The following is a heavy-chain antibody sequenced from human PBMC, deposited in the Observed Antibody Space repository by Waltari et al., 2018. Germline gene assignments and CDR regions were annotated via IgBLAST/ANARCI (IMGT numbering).Heavy chain of an antibody. Sequence: QVQLPESGPGLVKPSETLSLTCAVSGYSLSSGYYWGWIRQPPGKGLEWIGSIYHSGSTYYNPSLKSRVTISVDTSKNQFSLKLSSVTAADTAVYYCARIPDCSSTSCPNNWFDPWGQGTLVTVSS. D-gene: IGHD2-2*01. CDR3: ARIPDCSSTSCPNNWFDP. CDR1: GYSLSSGYY. V-gene: IGHV4-38-2*01. J-gene: IGHJ5*02. CDR2: IYHSGST.